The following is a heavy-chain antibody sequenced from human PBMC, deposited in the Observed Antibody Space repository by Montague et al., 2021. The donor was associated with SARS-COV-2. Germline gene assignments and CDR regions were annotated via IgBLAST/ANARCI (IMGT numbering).Heavy chain of an antibody. D-gene: IGHD3-9*01. CDR3: AREGELRYFDWRYAAGYYYYYGMDV. Sequence: SLRLSCAASGFTFSSYGMHWVRQAPGKGLEWVAVIWYDGSNKYYADSVKGRFTISRDNSKNTLYLQMNSLRAEDTAVYYCAREGELRYFDWRYAAGYYYYYGMDVWGQGTTVTASS. J-gene: IGHJ6*02. CDR2: IWYDGSNK. V-gene: IGHV3-33*08. CDR1: GFTFSSYG.